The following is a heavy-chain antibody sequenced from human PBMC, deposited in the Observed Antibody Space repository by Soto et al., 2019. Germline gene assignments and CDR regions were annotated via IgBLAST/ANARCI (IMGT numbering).Heavy chain of an antibody. D-gene: IGHD3-3*01. Sequence: GGSLRLSCAASGFTFSSYAMSWVRQAPGKGLEWVSAISGSGGSAYYADSVKGRFTISRDNSKNTLYLQMNSLRAEDTAVYYCAKDHYDFWSGYQEPYYYYGMDVWGQGTTVTVSS. J-gene: IGHJ6*02. CDR2: ISGSGGSA. CDR1: GFTFSSYA. V-gene: IGHV3-23*01. CDR3: AKDHYDFWSGYQEPYYYYGMDV.